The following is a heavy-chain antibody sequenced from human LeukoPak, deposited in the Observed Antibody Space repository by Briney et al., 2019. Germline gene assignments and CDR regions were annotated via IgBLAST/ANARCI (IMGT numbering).Heavy chain of an antibody. J-gene: IGHJ4*02. CDR2: IKQDGSEK. V-gene: IGHV3-7*03. CDR1: GFTFSSYW. Sequence: GGSLRLSCAASGFTFSSYWMSWVRQAPGKGLEWVANIKQDGSEKYYVDSVKGRFTISRDNAKNSLYLQMNSLRAEDTAVYYCARAPTYGSGSSFDYWGQGTLVTASS. CDR3: ARAPTYGSGSSFDY. D-gene: IGHD3-10*01.